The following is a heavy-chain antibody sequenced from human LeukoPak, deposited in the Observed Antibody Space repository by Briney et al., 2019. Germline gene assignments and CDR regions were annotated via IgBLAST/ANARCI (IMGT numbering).Heavy chain of an antibody. CDR1: GDSISTISHY. V-gene: IGHV4-39*01. D-gene: IGHD5-18*01. J-gene: IGHJ5*02. CDR3: ARSVYSYGYSPGDWFDP. Sequence: SETLSLTCTVSGDSISTISHYWGWLRQPPGKGLEWVASIYYSGSTYYNPSLNSRVTISVDTSKNQFSLKLSSVTAADTAVYYCARSVYSYGYSPGDWFDPWGQGTLVTVSS. CDR2: IYYSGST.